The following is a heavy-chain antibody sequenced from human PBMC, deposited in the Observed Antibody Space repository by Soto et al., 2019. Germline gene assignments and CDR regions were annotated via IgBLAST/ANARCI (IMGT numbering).Heavy chain of an antibody. Sequence: VQLVESGGGLVQPGGSLRLSCAGSGFSFSSFWLTWVRQAPGKGLEWVANIKQDGSEKYYVDSVKGRFTISRDNAKSSLYLQMNSLRAEDTAVYYCASRLKTTVTFFDYWSQGALVTVAS. CDR1: GFSFSSFW. CDR2: IKQDGSEK. J-gene: IGHJ4*02. D-gene: IGHD4-17*01. CDR3: ASRLKTTVTFFDY. V-gene: IGHV3-7*01.